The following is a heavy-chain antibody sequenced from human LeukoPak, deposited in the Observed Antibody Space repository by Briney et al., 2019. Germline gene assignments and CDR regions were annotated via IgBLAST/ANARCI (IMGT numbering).Heavy chain of an antibody. J-gene: IGHJ6*03. D-gene: IGHD3-9*01. Sequence: PGGSLRLSCAASGFTFSSYSMNWVRQAPGKGLEWVSSISSSSSYIYYADSVKGRFTISRDNAKNSLYLQMNSLRAEDTAVYYCARDSFLLRYFDWSPMDVWGKGTTVTVSS. CDR3: ARDSFLLRYFDWSPMDV. CDR2: ISSSSSYI. CDR1: GFTFSSYS. V-gene: IGHV3-21*01.